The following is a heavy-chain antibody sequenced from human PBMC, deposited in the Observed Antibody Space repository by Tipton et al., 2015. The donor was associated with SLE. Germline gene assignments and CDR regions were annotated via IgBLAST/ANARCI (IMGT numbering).Heavy chain of an antibody. J-gene: IGHJ4*02. CDR3: ARREYYHFWSGPYYFDY. V-gene: IGHV4-39*07. CDR1: GGSISSVSYY. D-gene: IGHD3-3*01. CDR2: INHSGST. Sequence: GLVKPSGTLSLTCSVSGGSISSVSYYWGWIRQPPGKGLEWIGEINHSGSTNYNPSLKSRVTISVDMSKNQFSLRLSSVTAADTAVYYCARREYYHFWSGPYYFDYWGQGTLVTVPS.